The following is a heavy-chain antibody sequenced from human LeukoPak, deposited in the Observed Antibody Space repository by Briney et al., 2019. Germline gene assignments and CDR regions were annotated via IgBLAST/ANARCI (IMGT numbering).Heavy chain of an antibody. Sequence: SGTLALTCPVSGGSISSYYLRWIRQPPGKGLEWIGYIYYSGSTNYNPSLQSRVTISVDTTKNKISLKLSSVTAADTAVYYCARGIGDCSGGSCYSYDYWGQGTLVTVSS. CDR1: GGSISSYY. CDR3: ARGIGDCSGGSCYSYDY. J-gene: IGHJ4*02. CDR2: IYYSGST. V-gene: IGHV4-59*01. D-gene: IGHD2-15*01.